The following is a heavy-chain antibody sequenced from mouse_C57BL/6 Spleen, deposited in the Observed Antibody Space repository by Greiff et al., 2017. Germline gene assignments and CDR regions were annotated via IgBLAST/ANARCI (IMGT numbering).Heavy chain of an antibody. CDR3: ARALGFDY. J-gene: IGHJ2*01. D-gene: IGHD4-1*01. V-gene: IGHV1-50*01. Sequence: QVQLQQPGAELVKPGASVKLSCKASCYTFTSYWMQWVKQRPGQGLEWIGEIDPSDSYTNYNQKFKGKATLTVDTSSSTAYMQLSSLTSEDSAVYYCARALGFDYWGQGTTLTVSS. CDR2: IDPSDSYT. CDR1: CYTFTSYW.